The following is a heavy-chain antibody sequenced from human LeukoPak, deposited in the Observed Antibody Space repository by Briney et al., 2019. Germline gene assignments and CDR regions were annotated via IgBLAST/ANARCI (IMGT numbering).Heavy chain of an antibody. J-gene: IGHJ4*02. V-gene: IGHV4-34*01. D-gene: IGHD5-18*01. CDR2: INHSGST. Sequence: ETLSLTCAVXGGSFSGYYWSWIRQPPGKGLEWIGEINHSGSTNYNPSLKSRVTISVDTSKNQFSLKLSSVTAADTAVYYCASTHDTANDYWGQGTLVTVSS. CDR1: GGSFSGYY. CDR3: ASTHDTANDY.